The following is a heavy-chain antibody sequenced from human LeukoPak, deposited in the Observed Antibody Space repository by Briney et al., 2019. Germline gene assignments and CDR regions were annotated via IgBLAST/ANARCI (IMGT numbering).Heavy chain of an antibody. CDR1: GFSFNIYD. V-gene: IGHV3-23*01. J-gene: IGHJ4*02. CDR2: ISAGGTR. CDR3: EASRGSSFAYTPIEKPYYLDY. D-gene: IGHD5-18*01. Sequence: PGGTLRLSCAASGFSFNIYDMSWVRQAAGKGLEWVSTISAGGTRYFANSVKGRFTISRDNSKNTVFLQMYSLRAEDTAAYAKEASRGSSFAYTPIEKPYYLDYWGQGTLVTVSS.